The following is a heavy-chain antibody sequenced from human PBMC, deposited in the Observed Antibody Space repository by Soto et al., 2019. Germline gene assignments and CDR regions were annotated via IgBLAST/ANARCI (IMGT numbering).Heavy chain of an antibody. CDR1: GGTFSSYT. V-gene: IGHV1-69*02. Sequence: QVQLVQSGAEVKKPGSSVKVSCKASGGTFSSYTISLVLQAHGQGLEWMGRIIPILGIANYAPKFQGRVTITQEQATSTAYLGLSSLRSEDTAVYYCAGGATGIVGYDYWGKGTLVTVSS. CDR2: IIPILGIA. D-gene: IGHD2-15*01. J-gene: IGHJ4*02. CDR3: AGGATGIVGYDY.